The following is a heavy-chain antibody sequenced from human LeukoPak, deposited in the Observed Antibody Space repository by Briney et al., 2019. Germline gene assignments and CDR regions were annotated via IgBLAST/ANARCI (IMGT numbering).Heavy chain of an antibody. V-gene: IGHV3-7*01. J-gene: IGHJ4*02. CDR3: ARVEDYDILTGFDY. Sequence: GGSLRLSCAASGFTFSSYGMHWVRQAPGKGLEWVANIKEDDSEIYYVDSVKGRFTISRDNAKKSLYLHMSSLRVEDTAVYYSARVEDYDILTGFDYWGQGTLVTVSS. D-gene: IGHD3-9*01. CDR1: GFTFSSYG. CDR2: IKEDDSEI.